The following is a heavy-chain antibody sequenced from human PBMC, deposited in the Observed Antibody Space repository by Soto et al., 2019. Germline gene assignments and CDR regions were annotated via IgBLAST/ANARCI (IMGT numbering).Heavy chain of an antibody. V-gene: IGHV3-43*01. D-gene: IGHD5-18*01. CDR2: ISWDGGST. Sequence: PGGSLRLACAAPGFTFDDYTMHWVRQAPGKGLEWVSLISWDGGSTYYADSVKGRFTISRDNSKNSLYLQMNSLRTEDTALYYCAKDITGYGTYGPYYYGMDVWGQGTTVTVSS. CDR3: AKDITGYGTYGPYYYGMDV. CDR1: GFTFDDYT. J-gene: IGHJ6*02.